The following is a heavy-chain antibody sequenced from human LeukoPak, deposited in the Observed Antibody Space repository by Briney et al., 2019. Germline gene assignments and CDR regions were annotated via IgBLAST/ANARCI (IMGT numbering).Heavy chain of an antibody. CDR3: ASWGYYDSSGYSFDY. D-gene: IGHD3-22*01. CDR1: GGSISSYY. CDR2: IYYSGST. Sequence: PSETLSLTCTVSGGSISSYYWSWTRQPPGKGLEWIGYIYYSGSTNYNPSLKSRVTISVDTSKNQFSLKLSSVTAADTAVYYCASWGYYDSSGYSFDYWGQGTLVTVSS. V-gene: IGHV4-59*01. J-gene: IGHJ4*02.